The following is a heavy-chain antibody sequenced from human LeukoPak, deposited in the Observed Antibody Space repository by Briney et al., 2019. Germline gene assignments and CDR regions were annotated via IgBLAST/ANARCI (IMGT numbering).Heavy chain of an antibody. CDR1: GFTVSSNH. CDR2: IYRGGST. CDR3: ARSFSPVSSGYYDY. V-gene: IGHV3-53*01. Sequence: GGSLRLACAASGFTVSSNHMTWVRQAPGKGLEWVSVIYRGGSTSYADSVKGRFTISRDNSENTLYLRMDSLRAEDTAVYYCARSFSPVSSGYYDYWGQGTLVTVFS. D-gene: IGHD3-22*01. J-gene: IGHJ4*02.